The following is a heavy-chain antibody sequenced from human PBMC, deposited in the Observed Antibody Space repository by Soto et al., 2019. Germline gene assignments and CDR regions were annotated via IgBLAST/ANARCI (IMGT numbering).Heavy chain of an antibody. CDR1: GYTFTSYG. CDR3: ARDREFYYDSSGNYYYHYGMDV. CDR2: ISACSDST. Sequence: QVQLVQSGAEVKKPGASVKVSCKASGYTFTSYGISWVRQAPGQGLEWMGCISACSDSTNYAQNLQGRVTMTTDTSTSTAYMEVRSLRSDDTAVYFCARDREFYYDSSGNYYYHYGMDVWGQGTTVTVS. D-gene: IGHD3-22*01. J-gene: IGHJ6*02. V-gene: IGHV1-18*04.